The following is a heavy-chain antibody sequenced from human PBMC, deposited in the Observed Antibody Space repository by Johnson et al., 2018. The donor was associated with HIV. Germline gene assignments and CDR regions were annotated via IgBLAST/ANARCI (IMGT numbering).Heavy chain of an antibody. CDR2: ISYDGSNK. Sequence: QVQLVESGGGVVQPGRSLRLSCAASGFTFSSYGMHWVRQAPGKGLEWVAVISYDGSNKYYADSVKGRFTISRDNSKNTLYLQMNSLRAEDTAVYYCAKDVAFRDDAFDIWGQGTMVTVSS. V-gene: IGHV3-30*18. J-gene: IGHJ3*02. CDR3: AKDVAFRDDAFDI. CDR1: GFTFSSYG. D-gene: IGHD2-21*01.